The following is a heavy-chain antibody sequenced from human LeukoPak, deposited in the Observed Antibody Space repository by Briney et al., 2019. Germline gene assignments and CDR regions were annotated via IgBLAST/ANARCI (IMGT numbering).Heavy chain of an antibody. CDR1: GGSISCSSCY. Sequence: PSETLSLTCTVSGGSISCSSCYWGWIRRSPGKGLVWIGSMSYSGSTYYNPSLKSRVTIAVDTSKTQFSLKLSSVTAADTAVYYCARFYTTSQYGSGYMDVWGKGTTVTVSS. CDR2: MSYSGST. D-gene: IGHD3-10*01. J-gene: IGHJ6*03. CDR3: ARFYTTSQYGSGYMDV. V-gene: IGHV4-39*01.